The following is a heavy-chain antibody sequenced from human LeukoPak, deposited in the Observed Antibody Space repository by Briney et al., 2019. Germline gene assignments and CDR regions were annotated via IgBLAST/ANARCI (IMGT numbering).Heavy chain of an antibody. V-gene: IGHV3-21*01. CDR2: ITNNGVHT. D-gene: IGHD2-15*01. CDR1: GFTFTSYT. J-gene: IGHJ4*02. Sequence: PGGSLRLSCAASGFTFTSYTMSWVRQAPGKGLEWASSITNNGVHTYYTDSVKGRFTISRDNAKNSLYLQMNSLRAEDTAVYYCAIYSVGYCSGGSCLPFDYWGQGTLVTVSS. CDR3: AIYSVGYCSGGSCLPFDY.